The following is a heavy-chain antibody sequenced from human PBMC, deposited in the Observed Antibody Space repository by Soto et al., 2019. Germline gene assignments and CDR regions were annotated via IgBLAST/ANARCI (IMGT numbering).Heavy chain of an antibody. Sequence: QVQLVQSGAEVKKPGSSVKVSCKASGDTFSSYAISWVRQAPGQGLEWMGGIIPIFATANYAQKFQGRVTITADESTSTAYMELSSLTSEDTAVYYCARTPHRTTATAYYFDYWGQGSRVTVSS. J-gene: IGHJ4*02. CDR1: GDTFSSYA. V-gene: IGHV1-69*12. CDR3: ARTPHRTTATAYYFDY. CDR2: IIPIFATA. D-gene: IGHD4-17*01.